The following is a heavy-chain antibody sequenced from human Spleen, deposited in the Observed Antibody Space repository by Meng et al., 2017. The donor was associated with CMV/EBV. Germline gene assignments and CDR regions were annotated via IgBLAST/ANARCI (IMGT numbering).Heavy chain of an antibody. CDR2: ISAYNGNT. CDR1: GYTFTSYG. D-gene: IGHD1-26*01. V-gene: IGHV1-18*01. CDR3: ARAESLVGATNGWDY. Sequence: VQLGLSGLRGKKPGAPVKVSCKAPGYTFTSYGISWVRQAPGQGLEWMGWISAYNGNTNYAQKLQGRVTMTTDTSTSTAYMELRSLRSDDTAVYYCARAESLVGATNGWDYWGQGTLVTVSS. J-gene: IGHJ4*02.